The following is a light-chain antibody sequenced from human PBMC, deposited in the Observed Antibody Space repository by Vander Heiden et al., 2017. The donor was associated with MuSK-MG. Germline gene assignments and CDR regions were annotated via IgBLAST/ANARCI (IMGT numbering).Light chain of an antibody. V-gene: IGLV3-21*02. Sequence: SYVLTQPPSVSVAPGQTAPITCGGTNIAGQTVNWYQQKPGQAPVLVIYDDGDRPSGIPERFSGSKSGNMATLTLSRGEVGDEADYYCQVWDNNSDQWVFGGGTKLTVL. J-gene: IGLJ3*02. CDR2: DDG. CDR3: QVWDNNSDQWV. CDR1: NIAGQT.